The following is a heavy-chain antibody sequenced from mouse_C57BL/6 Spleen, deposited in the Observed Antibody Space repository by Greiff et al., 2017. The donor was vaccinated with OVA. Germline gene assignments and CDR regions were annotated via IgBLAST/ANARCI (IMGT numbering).Heavy chain of an antibody. D-gene: IGHD2-5*01. V-gene: IGHV1-26*01. CDR2: INPNNGGT. Sequence: EVQLQQSGPELVKPGASVKISCKASGYTFTDYYMNWVKQSHGQSLEWIGDINPNNGGTSYNQKFKGKATLTVDKSSSTAFMELRSLTSDDSAVYYCAIPYYSNYPFAYWGQGTLVTVSA. CDR3: AIPYYSNYPFAY. CDR1: GYTFTDYY. J-gene: IGHJ3*01.